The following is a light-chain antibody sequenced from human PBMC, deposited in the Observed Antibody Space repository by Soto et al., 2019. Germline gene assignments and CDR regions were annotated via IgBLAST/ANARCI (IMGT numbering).Light chain of an antibody. Sequence: EIVLTQSPGTLSLSPGESATLSCRASQSVSGTYLAWYQRKPGQAPRLLIYGASSRATGIPDRFSGSGSGTDFTLTISRLEPEDFAVYYCQQYGSSPTFGGGTKVDIK. J-gene: IGKJ4*01. V-gene: IGKV3-20*01. CDR3: QQYGSSPT. CDR2: GAS. CDR1: QSVSGTY.